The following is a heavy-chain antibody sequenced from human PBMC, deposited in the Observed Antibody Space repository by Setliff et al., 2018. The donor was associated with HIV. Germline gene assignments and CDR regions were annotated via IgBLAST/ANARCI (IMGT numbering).Heavy chain of an antibody. Sequence: KASETLSLTCTVSGGSISSGGYYWSWIRQHPGKGLEWIGYIYHSGITYYNPSLKSRVTIPLDTSKNQFSLKLSSVTAADTAVYYCARGIAAAEGYFDYWGQGTLVTVSS. CDR3: ARGIAAAEGYFDY. CDR1: GGSISSGGYY. D-gene: IGHD6-13*01. CDR2: IYHSGIT. J-gene: IGHJ4*02. V-gene: IGHV4-31*03.